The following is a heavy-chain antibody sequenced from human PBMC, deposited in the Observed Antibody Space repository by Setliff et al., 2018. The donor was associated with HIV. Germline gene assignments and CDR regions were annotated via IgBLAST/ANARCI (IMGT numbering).Heavy chain of an antibody. D-gene: IGHD3-22*01. CDR1: GGTFSLHY. Sequence: SETLSLTCAVSGGTFSLHYYTWIRQPPGKALEWVGYIYYSGRTPHSGSTYYNPSVASRITISGDTSKNQFSLKLTSVTAADTAIYYCARENGWLFGWFDPWGQGTPVTVSS. J-gene: IGHJ5*02. CDR3: ARENGWLFGWFDP. V-gene: IGHV4-30-4*08. CDR2: IYYSGRT.